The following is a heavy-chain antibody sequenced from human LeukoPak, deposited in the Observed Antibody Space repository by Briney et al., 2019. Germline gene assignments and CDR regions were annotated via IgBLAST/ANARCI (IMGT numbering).Heavy chain of an antibody. Sequence: SETLSLTCTVSGGSVSSGSYYWSWIRQPPGKGLEWIGYIYYSGSTNYNPSLKSRVTISVDTSKNQISLKLSSVTAADTAVYYCARGYGDYYFDYWGQGTLVTVSS. CDR1: GGSVSSGSYY. D-gene: IGHD4-17*01. CDR3: ARGYGDYYFDY. CDR2: IYYSGST. J-gene: IGHJ4*02. V-gene: IGHV4-61*01.